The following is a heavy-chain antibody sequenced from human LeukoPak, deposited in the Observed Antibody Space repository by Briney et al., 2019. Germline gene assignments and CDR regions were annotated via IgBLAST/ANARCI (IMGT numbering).Heavy chain of an antibody. Sequence: RPSETLSLTCAVYGGSFSGYYWSWIRQPPGKRLEWIGEINHSGSTNYNPSLKSRVTISVDTSKNQFSLKLSSVTAADTAVYYCARRQSNGYYYDSSGYYHFDYWGQGTLVTVSS. CDR3: ARRQSNGYYYDSSGYYHFDY. CDR1: GGSFSGYY. V-gene: IGHV4-34*01. J-gene: IGHJ4*02. CDR2: INHSGST. D-gene: IGHD3-22*01.